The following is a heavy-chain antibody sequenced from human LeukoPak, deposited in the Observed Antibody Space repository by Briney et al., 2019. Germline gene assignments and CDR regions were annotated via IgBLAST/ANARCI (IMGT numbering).Heavy chain of an antibody. CDR3: ANAFLSDYYDSSGYYGPIDY. CDR2: ISYDGSNK. J-gene: IGHJ4*02. D-gene: IGHD3-22*01. V-gene: IGHV3-30*04. CDR1: GFTFSSYA. Sequence: GGSLRLSCAASGFTFSSYAMHWVRQAPGKGLEWVAVISYDGSNKYYADSVKGRFTISRDNSKNTLYLQMNSLRAEDTAIYYCANAFLSDYYDSSGYYGPIDYWGQGTLVTVSS.